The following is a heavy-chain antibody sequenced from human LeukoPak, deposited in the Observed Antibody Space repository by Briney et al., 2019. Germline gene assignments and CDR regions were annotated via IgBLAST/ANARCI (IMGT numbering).Heavy chain of an antibody. V-gene: IGHV3-21*01. D-gene: IGHD6-13*01. CDR2: ISSSSSYI. CDR1: GFTFSSHS. CDR3: ARDWPTIAAAGTIPEYFQH. J-gene: IGHJ1*01. Sequence: GGSLRLSCAASGFTFSSHSMNWVRQAPGEGLEWVSSISSSSSYIYYADSVKGRFTISRDNAKNSLYLQMNSLRAEDTAVYYCARDWPTIAAAGTIPEYFQHWGQGTLATVSS.